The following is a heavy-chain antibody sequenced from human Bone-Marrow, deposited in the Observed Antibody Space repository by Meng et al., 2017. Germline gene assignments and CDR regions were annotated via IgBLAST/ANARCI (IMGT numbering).Heavy chain of an antibody. Sequence: VQLVESGGDLVKPGGSLRLSCAASGFYFGNAWMSWVRQAPGEGLEWVGRIKSNTDGGTAEYAAPVTGRFTISRDDSKSTLYLLMSGLRIDDTGVYYCTWDDKAVSDYWGQGTLVTVSS. D-gene: IGHD3-9*01. CDR2: IKSNTDGGTA. J-gene: IGHJ4*02. CDR3: TWDDKAVSDY. V-gene: IGHV3-15*01. CDR1: GFYFGNAW.